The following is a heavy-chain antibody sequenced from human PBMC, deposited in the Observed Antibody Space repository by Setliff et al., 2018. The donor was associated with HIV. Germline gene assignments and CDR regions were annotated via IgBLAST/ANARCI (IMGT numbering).Heavy chain of an antibody. CDR2: ISAYSGNT. D-gene: IGHD3-22*01. V-gene: IGHV1-18*01. Sequence: GASVKVSCKASGYIFTSYGITWVRQAPGQGLEWMGWISAYSGNTNYAQKLQGRVTMTTDTSTNTAYMELRSLSSDDTAVYYCARDQKYFYDSSGDVFDICGQGTMVTVSS. J-gene: IGHJ3*02. CDR1: GYIFTSYG. CDR3: ARDQKYFYDSSGDVFDI.